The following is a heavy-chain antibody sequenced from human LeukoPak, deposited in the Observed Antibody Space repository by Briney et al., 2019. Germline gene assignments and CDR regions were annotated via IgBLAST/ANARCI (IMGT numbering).Heavy chain of an antibody. CDR3: ARGEGLFDY. V-gene: IGHV3-53*01. Sequence: GGSLILSCVASGFTFSNYWMHWVRQAPGKGLEWVSVIYSGGRTKYADSVKGRFTISRDNSKNTLYLQMNSLRAEDTAVYYCARGEGLFDYWGQGTLVTVSS. J-gene: IGHJ4*02. CDR2: IYSGGRT. CDR1: GFTFSNYW.